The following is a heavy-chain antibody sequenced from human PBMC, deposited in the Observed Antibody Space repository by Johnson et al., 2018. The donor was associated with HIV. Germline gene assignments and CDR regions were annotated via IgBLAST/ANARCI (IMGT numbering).Heavy chain of an antibody. V-gene: IGHV3-30*04. CDR2: ISYDGGNK. D-gene: IGHD5-18*01. J-gene: IGHJ3*02. Sequence: VQLVESGGGVVQPGRSLRLSCAVSGFTFSSYAMHWVRQAPGEGLEWVAVISYDGGNKYYADSVKGRFTISRDNSKNTLYLQMNSLRAEDTAVYYCARGRRIQLWLLADAFDIWGQGTMVTVSS. CDR3: ARGRRIQLWLLADAFDI. CDR1: GFTFSSYA.